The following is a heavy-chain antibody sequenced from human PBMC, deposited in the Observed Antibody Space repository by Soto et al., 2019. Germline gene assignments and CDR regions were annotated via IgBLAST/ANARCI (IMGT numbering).Heavy chain of an antibody. CDR3: SRRAPEGFDP. CDR2: IDYRGST. Sequence: SETLSLTCTVSGDSTSTSTYYWVWIRQPPGKGLEWIGSIDYRGSTYHNPSLKSRVTISVDTSKNQFSLKLSSVTASDTAFYYCSRRAPEGFDPWGQGTLVTVSA. J-gene: IGHJ5*02. V-gene: IGHV4-39*01. CDR1: GDSTSTSTYY.